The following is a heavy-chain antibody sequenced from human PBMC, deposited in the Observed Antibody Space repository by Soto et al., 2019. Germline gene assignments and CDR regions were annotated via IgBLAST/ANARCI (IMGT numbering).Heavy chain of an antibody. CDR2: ISWNSAST. V-gene: IGHV3-9*01. Sequence: GGSLRLSCAASGLTFDYYAMHWVRQSPGKGLQWVSGISWNSASTGYAESVRGRFTISRDNSKNSLYLQISSLRPEDTAMYYCVKDTKHMGTLGWFVSWGQGTLVTVSS. CDR3: VKDTKHMGTLGWFVS. J-gene: IGHJ5*02. D-gene: IGHD6-19*01. CDR1: GLTFDYYA.